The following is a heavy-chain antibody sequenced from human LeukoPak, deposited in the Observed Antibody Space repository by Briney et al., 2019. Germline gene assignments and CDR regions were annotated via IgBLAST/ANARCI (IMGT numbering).Heavy chain of an antibody. CDR2: MDTGTNAV. D-gene: IGHD6-19*01. Sequence: GGSLRLSCATSGFTFSSSRMNWVRQAPGKGLDWVSYMDTGTNAVYYAASVEGRFTISRDNAQNSLYLQMNSLRAEDTAMYYCVREITAVPDTATDYFVNWGQGTLVTVSS. V-gene: IGHV3-48*01. CDR1: GFTFSSSR. J-gene: IGHJ4*02. CDR3: VREITAVPDTATDYFVN.